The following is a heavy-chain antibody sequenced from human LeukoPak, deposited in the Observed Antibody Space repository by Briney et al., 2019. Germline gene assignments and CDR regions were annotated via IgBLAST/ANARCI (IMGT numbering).Heavy chain of an antibody. J-gene: IGHJ5*02. Sequence: ASVKVSCKASGGTFSSYAISWVRQAPGQGLEWMGIINPSGGSTSYAQKFQGRVTMTRDTSTSTVYMELSSLRSEDTAVYYCAREWGGYCSGGSCYNNWFDPWGQGTLVTVSS. CDR3: AREWGGYCSGGSCYNNWFDP. V-gene: IGHV1-46*01. D-gene: IGHD2-15*01. CDR1: GGTFSSYA. CDR2: INPSGGST.